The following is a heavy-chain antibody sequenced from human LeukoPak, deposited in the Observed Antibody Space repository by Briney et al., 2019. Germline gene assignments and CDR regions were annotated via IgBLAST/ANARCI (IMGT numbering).Heavy chain of an antibody. J-gene: IGHJ6*02. CDR1: GYTFTCYY. D-gene: IGHD6-13*01. V-gene: IGHV1-2*02. Sequence: ASVKVSCKASGYTFTCYYMHWVRQAPGQGLEWMGWINPNSGGTNYAQKFQGRVTMTRDTSISTAYMELSRLRSDDTAVYYCARTSSSWYARDYYYSGMDVWGQGTTVTVSS. CDR3: ARTSSSWYARDYYYSGMDV. CDR2: INPNSGGT.